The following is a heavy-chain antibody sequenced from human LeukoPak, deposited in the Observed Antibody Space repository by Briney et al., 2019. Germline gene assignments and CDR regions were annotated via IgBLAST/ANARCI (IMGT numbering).Heavy chain of an antibody. Sequence: GESLKISCKGFGYSFTNYWIGWVRQMPGRGLEWMGIIYPGDSDARYSPSFQGQVTISADKSISTAYLQWTSLKASDTAMYYCARHGEGPQRWPPPNAFDIWGPGTVVTVSS. CDR2: IYPGDSDA. CDR1: GYSFTNYW. J-gene: IGHJ3*02. V-gene: IGHV5-51*01. CDR3: ARHGEGPQRWPPPNAFDI. D-gene: IGHD5-24*01.